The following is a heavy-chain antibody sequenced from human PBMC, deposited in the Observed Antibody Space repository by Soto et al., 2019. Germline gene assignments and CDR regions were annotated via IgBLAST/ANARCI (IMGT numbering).Heavy chain of an antibody. D-gene: IGHD2-8*01. J-gene: IGHJ4*02. CDR3: ARDRCTKGVCYAPSDY. V-gene: IGHV3-64*01. Sequence: EVQLVESGGGLVQPGGSLRLCCATSGFTFSTYAMHWVRQAPGKGLEYVSAISSNGRSTYYANSVKCRFTISRDNSKNTLYLQMDSLGAEDMAVYYCARDRCTKGVCYAPSDYWGQGTLVTVSS. CDR2: ISSNGRST. CDR1: GFTFSTYA.